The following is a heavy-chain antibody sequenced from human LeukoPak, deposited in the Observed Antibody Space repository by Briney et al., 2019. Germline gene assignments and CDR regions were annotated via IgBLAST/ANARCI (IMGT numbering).Heavy chain of an antibody. J-gene: IGHJ3*02. CDR3: TRDPSGGYSYGLVWYAFDI. CDR1: GFAFGDYA. V-gene: IGHV3-49*04. CDR2: IRSKASGGTT. D-gene: IGHD5-18*01. Sequence: PGGSLRLSCTASGFAFGDYAMSWVRQAPGKRLEWVGFIRSKASGGTTQYAASVKGRFTISRDDSKSIAYLQMNSLKTEDTAVYYCTRDPSGGYSYGLVWYAFDIWGQGTMVTVSS.